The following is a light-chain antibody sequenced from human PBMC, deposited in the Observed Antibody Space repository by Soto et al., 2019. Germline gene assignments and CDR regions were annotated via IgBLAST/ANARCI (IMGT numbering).Light chain of an antibody. J-gene: IGLJ2*01. V-gene: IGLV8-61*01. Sequence: QTVVTQEPSFSVSPGGTVTLTCGLNSDSVSPSHYPSWYQQTPGQAPRTLIYNTNTPSSGVPDRFSGSILGNKAALTITGAQADDEADYYCVLYLSRAIVVFGGGTKLTVL. CDR1: SDSVSPSHY. CDR2: NTN. CDR3: VLYLSRAIVV.